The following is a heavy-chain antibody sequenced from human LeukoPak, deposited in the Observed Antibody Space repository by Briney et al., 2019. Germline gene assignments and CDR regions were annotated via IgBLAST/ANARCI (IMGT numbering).Heavy chain of an antibody. V-gene: IGHV4-59*01. CDR2: IYYSGST. CDR1: GGSISSYY. D-gene: IGHD1-26*01. Sequence: SETLSLTCTVSGGSISSYYWSWIRQPPGKGLEWIGYIYYSGSTNYNPSLKSRVTISVDTSKNQFSLKLSSVTAADTAVYYCARDGGYSGSYFDYWGQGTLVTVSS. CDR3: ARDGGYSGSYFDY. J-gene: IGHJ4*02.